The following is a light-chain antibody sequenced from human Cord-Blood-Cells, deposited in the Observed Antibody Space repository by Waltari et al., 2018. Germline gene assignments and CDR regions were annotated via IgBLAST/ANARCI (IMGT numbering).Light chain of an antibody. CDR3: QQRSNWPPFFT. Sequence: EIVLTTSPATLSLSPGDRATLSCRASQSVSSYLAWYQQKPGQAPRLLIYDASNRATGIPARFSGSGSGTDFTLTISSLEPEDFAVYYCQQRSNWPPFFTFGPGTKVDIK. J-gene: IGKJ3*01. CDR2: DAS. V-gene: IGKV3-11*01. CDR1: QSVSSY.